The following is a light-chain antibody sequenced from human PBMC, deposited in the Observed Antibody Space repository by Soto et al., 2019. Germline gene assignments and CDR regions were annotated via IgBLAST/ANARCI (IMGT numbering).Light chain of an antibody. CDR1: QSVSSSY. Sequence: EIVLTQSPGTQSLSPGERATLSCRASQSVSSSYLAWYQQKPGQAPRLLIYGASGRATGIPDRFSGSGSGTDFTLTISRLEPEDFAVYYCQQYGSSPLTFGGGTKVDI. J-gene: IGKJ4*01. CDR2: GAS. V-gene: IGKV3-20*01. CDR3: QQYGSSPLT.